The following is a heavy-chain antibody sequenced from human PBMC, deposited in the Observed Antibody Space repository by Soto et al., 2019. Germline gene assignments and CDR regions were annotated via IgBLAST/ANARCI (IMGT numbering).Heavy chain of an antibody. Sequence: SETLSLTCTVSGGSISSGGYYWSWIRQHPGKGLEWIGYIYYSRSTNYNPSLKNRVTISVDTTKNQFNLKLSYVTAADTAVYNCARSSPLPDCTNGVCFNWFDPWGQGTLVTV. CDR2: IYYSRST. V-gene: IGHV4-31*03. CDR3: ARSSPLPDCTNGVCFNWFDP. J-gene: IGHJ5*02. CDR1: GGSISSGGYY. D-gene: IGHD2-8*01.